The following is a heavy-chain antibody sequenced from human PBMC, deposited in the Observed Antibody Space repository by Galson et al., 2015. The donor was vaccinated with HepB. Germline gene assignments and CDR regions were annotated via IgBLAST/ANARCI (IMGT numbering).Heavy chain of an antibody. CDR1: GFTFTSYA. V-gene: IGHV3-30-3*01. CDR2: ISYDGGNE. CDR3: ARARTMLTSPQGF. D-gene: IGHD4-17*01. J-gene: IGHJ4*02. Sequence: SLRLSCAASGFTFTSYAMHWVRQAPGKGLEWVALISYDGGNEYYSDSVKGRFTMSRDNSKNTLSLQMNSLRVEDTAVYYCARARTMLTSPQGFWGQGTLVTVSS.